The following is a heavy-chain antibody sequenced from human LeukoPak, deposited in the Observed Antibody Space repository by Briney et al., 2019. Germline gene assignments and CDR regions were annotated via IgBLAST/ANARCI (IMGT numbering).Heavy chain of an antibody. V-gene: IGHV3-7*01. CDR2: IKQDGSEK. D-gene: IGHD1-7*01. CDR1: GFTFSSYT. CDR3: ARDSGNYLDAFDI. Sequence: PGGSLRLSCAASGFTFSSYTMYWVRQAPGKGLEWVANIKQDGSEKYYVDSVKGRFTISRDNAKNSLYLQMNSLRAEDTAVYYCARDSGNYLDAFDIWGQGTMVTVSS. J-gene: IGHJ3*02.